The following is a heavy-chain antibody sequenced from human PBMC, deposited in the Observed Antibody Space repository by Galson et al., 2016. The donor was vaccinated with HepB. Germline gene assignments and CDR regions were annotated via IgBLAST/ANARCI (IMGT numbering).Heavy chain of an antibody. J-gene: IGHJ6*02. V-gene: IGHV3-72*01. CDR3: ARVGPLVSQSYHYGMDV. CDR2: SRNKANGFTT. CDR1: GFIFSDYY. Sequence: SGFIFSDYYIDWVRQAPGRGLEWVGRSRNKANGFTTEYAASVKGRFTFSRDDSKTSLYLQMNSLKTEDTAVYYCARVGPLVSQSYHYGMDVWGQGTTVTVSS. D-gene: IGHD3-9*01.